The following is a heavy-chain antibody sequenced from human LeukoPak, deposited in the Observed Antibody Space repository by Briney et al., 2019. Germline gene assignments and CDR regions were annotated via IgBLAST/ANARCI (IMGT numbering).Heavy chain of an antibody. J-gene: IGHJ6*02. D-gene: IGHD2-2*02. CDR1: GGSISSGGYY. CDR2: IYYSGST. CDR3: ARGPTAILYYYYGMDV. V-gene: IGHV4-61*08. Sequence: SQTLSLTCAVSGGSISSGGYYWSWIRQPPGKGLEWIGYIYYSGSTNYNPSLKSRVTISVDTSKNQFSLKLSSVTAADTAVYYCARGPTAILYYYYGMDVWGQGTTVTVSS.